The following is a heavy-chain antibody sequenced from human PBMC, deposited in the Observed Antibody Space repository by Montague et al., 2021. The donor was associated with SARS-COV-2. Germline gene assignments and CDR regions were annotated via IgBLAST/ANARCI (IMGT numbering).Heavy chain of an antibody. CDR1: GGSISSFY. V-gene: IGHV4-59*08. Sequence: SETLSLTYTVSGGSISSFYWSWFRQPPGKGLEWIGYISDSGSTNYNPSLTGRVTMSVDTSKNQFSLKVNSVTAADTAVYYCARHYSATLPAVYWGQGTLVTVSS. D-gene: IGHD2-15*01. CDR3: ARHYSATLPAVY. J-gene: IGHJ4*02. CDR2: ISDSGST.